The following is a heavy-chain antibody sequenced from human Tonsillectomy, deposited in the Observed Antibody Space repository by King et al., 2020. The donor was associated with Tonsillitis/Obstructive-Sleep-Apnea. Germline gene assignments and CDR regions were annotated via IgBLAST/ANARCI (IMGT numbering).Heavy chain of an antibody. CDR2: IATSGSYT. D-gene: IGHD2-2*01. J-gene: IGHJ6*02. CDR1: GFTFSDYY. Sequence: VQLVESGGGLVKPGGSLRLSCAASGFTFSDYYMSWIRQAPGKGLEWVSYIATSGSYTNYADSVRGRFTISRDNAKNSLYLQMNSLGAGDTAVYYCARDPCSSTSCYYGYYGMDVWGQGTTVTVSS. CDR3: ARDPCSSTSCYYGYYGMDV. V-gene: IGHV3-11*06.